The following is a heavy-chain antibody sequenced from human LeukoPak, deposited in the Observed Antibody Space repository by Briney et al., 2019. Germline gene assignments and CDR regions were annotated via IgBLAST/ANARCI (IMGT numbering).Heavy chain of an antibody. J-gene: IGHJ4*02. D-gene: IGHD6-19*01. Sequence: GGSLRLSCAASGFTFSSYAMSWVRQAPGKGLEWVSAISGSGGSTYYADSVKGRFTISRDNSKNTLYLQMNSLRAEDTAVYYCAKATRQWLLDGGYFDYWGQGTLVTVSS. V-gene: IGHV3-23*01. CDR3: AKATRQWLLDGGYFDY. CDR1: GFTFSSYA. CDR2: ISGSGGST.